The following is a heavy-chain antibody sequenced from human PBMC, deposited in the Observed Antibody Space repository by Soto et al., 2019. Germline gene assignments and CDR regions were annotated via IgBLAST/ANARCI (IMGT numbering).Heavy chain of an antibody. CDR3: ARDGPGTGTRFDT. CDR2: IYYSGST. CDR1: GGSISSGDYY. Sequence: PSETLSLTCTVSGGSISSGDYYWSWIRQPPGKGLEWIGYIYYSGSTYYNPSLKSRVTISVDTSKNQFSLKLSSVTAADTAVYYCARDGPGTGTRFDTWGQGNLVTVSS. J-gene: IGHJ5*02. D-gene: IGHD1-7*01. V-gene: IGHV4-30-4*01.